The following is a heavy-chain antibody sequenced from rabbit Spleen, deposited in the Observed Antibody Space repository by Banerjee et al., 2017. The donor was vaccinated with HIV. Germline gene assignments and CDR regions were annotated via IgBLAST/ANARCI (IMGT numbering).Heavy chain of an antibody. CDR2: IYTGNGKN. CDR3: ARAPTSYFDDFDL. J-gene: IGHJ4*01. V-gene: IGHV1S40*01. D-gene: IGHD5-1*01. CDR1: GFSFSNSYD. Sequence: VESGGGLVKPGASLTLTCTASGFSFSNSYDMSWVRQAPGKGLEWIGFIYTGNGKNYYASWAKGRFTISKTSSTTVTLQLTSLTAADTATSFCARAPTSYFDDFDLWGPGTLVTVS.